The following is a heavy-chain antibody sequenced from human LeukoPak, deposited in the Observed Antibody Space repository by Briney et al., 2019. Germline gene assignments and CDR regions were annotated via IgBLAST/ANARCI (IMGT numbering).Heavy chain of an antibody. CDR3: ARGNGYYYDSSGKGGSQYYFDY. CDR2: IYQSGST. CDR1: GYSISSGYY. Sequence: SETLSLTCTVSGYSISSGYYWGWIRQPPGKGLEWIGSIYQSGSTNYNPSLKSRVTISVDTSKNQFSLKLSSVTAADTAVYYCARGNGYYYDSSGKGGSQYYFDYWGQGTLVTVSS. J-gene: IGHJ4*02. V-gene: IGHV4-38-2*02. D-gene: IGHD3-22*01.